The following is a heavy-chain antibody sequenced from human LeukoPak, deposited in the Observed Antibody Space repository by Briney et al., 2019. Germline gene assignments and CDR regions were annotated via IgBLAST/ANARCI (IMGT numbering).Heavy chain of an antibody. V-gene: IGHV1-2*02. D-gene: IGHD3-22*01. Sequence: ASVKVSCKASGYTFTNYYMHWVRQAPGQGLEWMGWINPNSGGTNYAQKFQGRVTMTRDTSISTAYMELSRLRSDDTAVYYCARGFNYYDSSGYLDDAFDIWGQGTMVTVSS. CDR1: GYTFTNYY. CDR2: INPNSGGT. J-gene: IGHJ3*02. CDR3: ARGFNYYDSSGYLDDAFDI.